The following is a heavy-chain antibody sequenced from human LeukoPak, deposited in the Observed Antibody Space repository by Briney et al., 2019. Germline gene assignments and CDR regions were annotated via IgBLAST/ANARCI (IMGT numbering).Heavy chain of an antibody. Sequence: GEALQISCKGSGYGFSSYWIGWVRPMTGKGLGWMGIIYPGDSDTTYSPSFEGQVTISADKSISTAYLQWSSLKASDTAMYYCARRYCSSTSCYRAFDIWGQGTMVTVSS. CDR2: IYPGDSDT. CDR3: ARRYCSSTSCYRAFDI. CDR1: GYGFSSYW. D-gene: IGHD2-2*02. V-gene: IGHV5-51*01. J-gene: IGHJ3*02.